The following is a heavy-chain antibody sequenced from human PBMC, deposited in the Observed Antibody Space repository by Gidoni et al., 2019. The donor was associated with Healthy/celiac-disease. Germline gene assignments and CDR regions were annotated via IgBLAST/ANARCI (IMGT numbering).Heavy chain of an antibody. V-gene: IGHV3-23*01. Sequence: EVQLSESGGDLVQPGGSLRLSCAASGFTFSSYAMSWVRQAPGKGLDWVSAISGSGGSTYYADSVKGRFTISRDNSKNTLYLQMNSLRAEDTAVYYCAKGGGRDIVVVPAAIAAYYYYGMDVWGQGTTVTVSS. D-gene: IGHD2-2*02. CDR2: ISGSGGST. CDR3: AKGGGRDIVVVPAAIAAYYYYGMDV. J-gene: IGHJ6*02. CDR1: GFTFSSYA.